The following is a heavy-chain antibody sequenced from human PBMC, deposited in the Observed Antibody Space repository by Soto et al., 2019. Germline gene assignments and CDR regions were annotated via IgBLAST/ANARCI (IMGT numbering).Heavy chain of an antibody. J-gene: IGHJ4*02. CDR1: GFTFSDYY. D-gene: IGHD6-13*01. V-gene: IGHV3-23*01. CDR2: ISGSGGST. CDR3: AKDQGSSWYEIDY. Sequence: GGSLRLSCAASGFTFSDYYMDWVRQAPGKGLEWVSTISGSGGSTYYADSVKGRFTISRDNSKNTLYLQMNSLRAEDTAVYYCAKDQGSSWYEIDYWGQGTLVTVSS.